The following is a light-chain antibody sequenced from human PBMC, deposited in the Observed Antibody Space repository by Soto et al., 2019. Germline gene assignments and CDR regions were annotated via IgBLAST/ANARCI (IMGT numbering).Light chain of an antibody. CDR1: QSVSSY. Sequence: EIVLTQSPVTLSLSPGERATLSCRASQSVSSYLAWYQQKPGQAPRLLIYDASNRATGIPARFSGGGSGTDFTLTISRLEPEDFAVYYCQQYGSSLWTFGQGTKVDIK. CDR3: QQYGSSLWT. J-gene: IGKJ1*01. V-gene: IGKV3-20*01. CDR2: DAS.